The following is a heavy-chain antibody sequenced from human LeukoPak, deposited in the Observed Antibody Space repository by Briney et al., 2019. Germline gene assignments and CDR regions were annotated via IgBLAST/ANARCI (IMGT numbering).Heavy chain of an antibody. J-gene: IGHJ4*02. CDR1: GDSVSINSAT. CDR3: ARRYDGGLDY. Sequence: SQTLSLTCAICGDSVSINSATWSWIRQSPSRGLEWLGRTYYRSKWYNDYALSVKGRITIDPDTSRNQFSLQLNSVTPEDTAVYYCARRYDGGLDYWGQGTLVTVSS. D-gene: IGHD3-10*01. CDR2: TYYRSKWYN. V-gene: IGHV6-1*01.